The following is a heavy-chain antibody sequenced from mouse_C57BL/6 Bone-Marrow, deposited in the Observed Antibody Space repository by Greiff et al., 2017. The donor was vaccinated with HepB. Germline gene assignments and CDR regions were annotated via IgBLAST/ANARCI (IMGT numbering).Heavy chain of an antibody. CDR2: IYPRSGNT. CDR1: GYTFTSYG. V-gene: IGHV1-81*01. D-gene: IGHD1-1*02. J-gene: IGHJ2*01. CDR3: ARGGREGSFDD. Sequence: VQLQQSGAELARPGASVKLSCKASGYTFTSYGISWVKQRTGQGLEWIGEIYPRSGNTYYNEKFKGKATLTADKASSTAYMELRSLTSEDSAVYFCARGGREGSFDDWGQGTTLTVSS.